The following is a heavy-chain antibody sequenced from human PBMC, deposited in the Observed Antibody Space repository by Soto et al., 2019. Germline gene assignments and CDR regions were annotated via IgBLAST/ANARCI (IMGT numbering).Heavy chain of an antibody. CDR2: IIPIFGTA. CDR3: ASLSGSYSVFDY. Sequence: QVQLVQSGAEVKKPGSSVKVSCKASGGTFSSYAISWVRQAPGQGLEWMGGIIPIFGTANYAQKFQGRVTITADESTRTAYVELSSLRSDHTAVYYCASLSGSYSVFDYLGQGTLVTVSS. V-gene: IGHV1-69*01. D-gene: IGHD1-26*01. J-gene: IGHJ4*02. CDR1: GGTFSSYA.